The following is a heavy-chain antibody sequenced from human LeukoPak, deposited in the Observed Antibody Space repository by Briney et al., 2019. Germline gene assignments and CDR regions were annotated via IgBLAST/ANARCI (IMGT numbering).Heavy chain of an antibody. Sequence: PGRTLRLSCAASGFTFSSYWMTWFRQAPGKELEWVANIKQDASERYYVDSVKGRFTISRDNAKNSLYLQMNSLRAEDTAVYYCATPTAGTWHFDYWGQGTLVTVSS. J-gene: IGHJ4*02. V-gene: IGHV3-7*02. CDR2: IKQDASER. D-gene: IGHD1-1*01. CDR1: GFTFSSYW. CDR3: ATPTAGTWHFDY.